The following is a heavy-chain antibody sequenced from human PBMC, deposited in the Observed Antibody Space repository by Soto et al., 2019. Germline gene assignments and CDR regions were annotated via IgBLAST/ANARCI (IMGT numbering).Heavy chain of an antibody. CDR1: GFTFSSYA. D-gene: IGHD2-15*01. CDR2: ISYDGSNK. CDR3: AREVVVAATHIYGMDV. J-gene: IGHJ6*02. V-gene: IGHV3-30-3*01. Sequence: GGSLRLSCAASGFTFSSYAMHWVRQAPGKGLEWVAVISYDGSNKYYADSVKGRFTISRDNSKNTLYLQMNSLRAEDTAVHYCAREVVVAATHIYGMDVWGQGTTVTVSS.